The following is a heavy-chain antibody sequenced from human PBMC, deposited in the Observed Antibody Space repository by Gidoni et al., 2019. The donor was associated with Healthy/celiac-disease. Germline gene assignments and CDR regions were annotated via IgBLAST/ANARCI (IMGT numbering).Heavy chain of an antibody. CDR2: IYYSGST. J-gene: IGHJ2*01. V-gene: IGHV4-59*08. CDR1: GGSISSYY. D-gene: IGHD6-19*01. CDR3: ARRKGGAVAGYWYFDL. Sequence: QVQLQESGPGLVKPSETLSLTCTVAGGSISSYYWSWIRPPPGKGLEWIGYIYYSGSTNYNPSLKSRVTISVDTSKNQFSLKLSSVTAADTAVYYCARRKGGAVAGYWYFDLWGRGTLVTVSS.